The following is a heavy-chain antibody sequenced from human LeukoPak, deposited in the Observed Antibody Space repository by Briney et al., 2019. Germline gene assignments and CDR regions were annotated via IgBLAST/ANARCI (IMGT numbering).Heavy chain of an antibody. CDR3: AKPRYSRSWESEYYFDY. CDR1: GCTFSSYA. J-gene: IGHJ4*02. Sequence: GGSLRLSCAASGCTFSSYARSWVRQAPGKGLEWVSDICGSGGSTYYADTLRGGFTISRDNSKNTLYLQINSLRAEDTAVYHCAKPRYSRSWESEYYFDYWGQGTLVTVSS. CDR2: ICGSGGST. D-gene: IGHD6-13*01. V-gene: IGHV3-23*01.